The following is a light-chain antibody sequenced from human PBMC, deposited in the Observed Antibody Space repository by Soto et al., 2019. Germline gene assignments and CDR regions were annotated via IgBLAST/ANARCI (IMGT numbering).Light chain of an antibody. CDR2: GAS. CDR1: QSITGSY. Sequence: ENVLTQSPGTLSLSPGERATVSCRASQSITGSYLAWYQQKPGQAPRLLIYGASTRATGIPVRFSGSGSGTEFTLTISSLQSEDFAVYYCQQYNNWPPWTFGQGTKVDIK. CDR3: QQYNNWPPWT. J-gene: IGKJ1*01. V-gene: IGKV3-15*01.